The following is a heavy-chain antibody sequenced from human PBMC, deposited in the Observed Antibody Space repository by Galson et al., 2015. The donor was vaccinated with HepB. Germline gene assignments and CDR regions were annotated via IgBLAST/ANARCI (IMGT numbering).Heavy chain of an antibody. CDR2: IYSGGGT. V-gene: IGHV3-66*02. Sequence: SLRLSCAASGFTVSSNYMSWVRQAPGKGLEWVSVIYSGGGTYYADSVKGRFTISRDNSKNTLYLQVNSLRAEDTAAYYCAREFSWDYYGMDVWGQGTTVTVSS. CDR1: GFTVSSNY. J-gene: IGHJ6*02. CDR3: AREFSWDYYGMDV. D-gene: IGHD6-13*01.